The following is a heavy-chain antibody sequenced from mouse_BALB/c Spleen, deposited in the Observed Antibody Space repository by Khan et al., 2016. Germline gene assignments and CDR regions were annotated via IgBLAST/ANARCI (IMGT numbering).Heavy chain of an antibody. CDR1: GYSITSGYY. Sequence: EVQLQESGPGLVKPSQSLSLTCSVTGYSITSGYYWNWIRQFPGNKLEWMGYISYDGSNNYNPSLKNRISITRDTSKNQFFLKLNSVTTEDTATYYCASGNYWYFDVWGAGTMVTVSS. J-gene: IGHJ1*01. V-gene: IGHV3-6*02. D-gene: IGHD2-1*01. CDR2: ISYDGSN. CDR3: ASGNYWYFDV.